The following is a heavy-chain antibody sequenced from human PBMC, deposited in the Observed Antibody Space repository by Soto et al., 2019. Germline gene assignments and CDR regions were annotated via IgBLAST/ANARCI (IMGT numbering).Heavy chain of an antibody. J-gene: IGHJ4*02. CDR2: ISTYSGDT. CDR1: GYGFKNYG. V-gene: IGHV1-18*01. D-gene: IGHD1-26*01. Sequence: QVQLVQSGAEVKRPGASVKVSCKTSGYGFKNYGISWVRQAPGQGLEWMGWISTYSGDTDYAQMFQDRITMTTDPSTSTVHMELRSLTLGDTAMYYCARGWDYTDYYGDFWGQGTLVTVSS. CDR3: ARGWDYTDYYGDF.